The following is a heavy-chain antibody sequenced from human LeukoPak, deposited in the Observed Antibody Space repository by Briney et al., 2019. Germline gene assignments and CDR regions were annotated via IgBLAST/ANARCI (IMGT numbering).Heavy chain of an antibody. V-gene: IGHV3-7*01. Sequence: GGSLRLSCAASGFGFSDYWMSWVRQAPGKGLEWVASINPDGSVGKYVDSVEGRFTISRDNAKNSLYLQMNTLRAEDTALYCCARATYSHTTWHCWGQGTLVTVSS. CDR2: INPDGSVG. D-gene: IGHD1-26*01. CDR3: ARATYSHTTWHC. J-gene: IGHJ4*02. CDR1: GFGFSDYW.